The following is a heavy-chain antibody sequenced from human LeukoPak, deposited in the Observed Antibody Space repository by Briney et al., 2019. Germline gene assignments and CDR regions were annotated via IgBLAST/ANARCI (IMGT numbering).Heavy chain of an antibody. V-gene: IGHV4-59*12. CDR1: GGSISSYS. J-gene: IGHJ5*02. Sequence: PSETLSLTCTVSGGSISSYSWSWIRQPPGKGLEWIACIYYSGSTNYNPSLKSRVTISVDTSKNQFSLKLSSVTAADTAVYYCARRGYCSSTSCYGGWFDPWGQGTLVTVSS. CDR3: ARRGYCSSTSCYGGWFDP. D-gene: IGHD2-2*01. CDR2: IYYSGST.